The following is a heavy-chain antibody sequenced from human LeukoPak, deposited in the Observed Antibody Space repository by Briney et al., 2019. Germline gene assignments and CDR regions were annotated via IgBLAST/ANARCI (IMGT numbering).Heavy chain of an antibody. D-gene: IGHD2-2*01. CDR3: ARSIYIVVVPAALDY. Sequence: GGSLRLSCAASGFTFSDYTIYWVRQAPGKGPEWVSCISSTSSYIFYADSVKGRFTISRDNARNSLYLQMNSLRAEDTAVYYCARSIYIVVVPAALDYWGQGTLVTVSS. CDR2: ISSTSSYI. J-gene: IGHJ4*02. V-gene: IGHV3-21*01. CDR1: GFTFSDYT.